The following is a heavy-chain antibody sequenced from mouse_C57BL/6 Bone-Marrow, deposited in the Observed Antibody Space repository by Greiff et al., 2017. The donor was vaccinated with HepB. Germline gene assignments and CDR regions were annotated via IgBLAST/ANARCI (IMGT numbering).Heavy chain of an antibody. J-gene: IGHJ2*01. V-gene: IGHV1-64*01. CDR2: IHPNSGST. D-gene: IGHD2-1*01. CDR1: GYTFTSYW. CDR3: AREDYGNYVGY. Sequence: VQLQQSGAELVKPGASVKLSCKASGYTFTSYWMHWVKQRPGQGLEWIGMIHPNSGSTNYNEKFKSKATLTVDKSSSTAYMQLSSLTSEDSAVYYCAREDYGNYVGYWGQGTTLTVSS.